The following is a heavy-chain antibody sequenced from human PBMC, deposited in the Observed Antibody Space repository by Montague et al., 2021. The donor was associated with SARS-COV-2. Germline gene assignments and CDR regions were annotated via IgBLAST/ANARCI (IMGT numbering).Heavy chain of an antibody. CDR1: GFTFSSYA. CDR2: ISYDGTNK. CDR3: ARDEDQVDSNYYFDY. D-gene: IGHD2-2*01. J-gene: IGHJ4*02. Sequence: SLRLSGAASGFTFSSYAMHWVRQAPGKGLEWVAVISYDGTNKYYADSVKGRFTISRDNSKNTLCLQMSSLRAEDTAVYYCARDEDQVDSNYYFDYWGQGTLVTVSS. V-gene: IGHV3-30*04.